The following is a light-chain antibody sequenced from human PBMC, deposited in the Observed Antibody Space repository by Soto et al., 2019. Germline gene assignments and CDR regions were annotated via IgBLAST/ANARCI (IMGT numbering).Light chain of an antibody. CDR2: AAS. V-gene: IGKV1-12*01. Sequence: DIQMTQSPSFVSASVGDRVTITCRASQDVTFWLAWYQQRPGKAPNLLIFAASSLQSGVPSRCSGSGSATAFTLTISSLQPEEFATYYWQHANSLPLTCGGGTRVEIK. J-gene: IGKJ4*01. CDR1: QDVTFW. CDR3: QHANSLPLT.